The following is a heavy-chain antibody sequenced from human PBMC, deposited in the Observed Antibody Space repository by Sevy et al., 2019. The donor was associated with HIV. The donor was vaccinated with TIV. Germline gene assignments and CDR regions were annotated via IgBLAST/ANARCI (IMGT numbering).Heavy chain of an antibody. CDR3: AKEGGTTVVTQGLYYYCGMDV. Sequence: GGSLRLSCAASGFTFSSYGMHWVRQAPGKGLEWVAVISYDGSNKYYADSVKGRFTISRDNSKNTLYLQMNSLRAEDTAVYYFAKEGGTTVVTQGLYYYCGMDVWGQGTTVTVSS. CDR1: GFTFSSYG. CDR2: ISYDGSNK. D-gene: IGHD4-17*01. V-gene: IGHV3-30*18. J-gene: IGHJ6*02.